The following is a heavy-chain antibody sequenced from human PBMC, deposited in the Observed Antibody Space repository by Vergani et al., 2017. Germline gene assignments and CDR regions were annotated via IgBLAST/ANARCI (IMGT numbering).Heavy chain of an antibody. Sequence: VQLVESGGGVVQPGRSLRLSCAASGFTFSSYAMSWVRQAPGKGLEWVSAISGSGGSTYYADSVKGRFTLSRDNSKNTLYLQMNSLRAEDTAVYYCAKHTAMVTHPFDYWGQGTLVTVSS. V-gene: IGHV3-23*04. CDR3: AKHTAMVTHPFDY. CDR2: ISGSGGST. CDR1: GFTFSSYA. D-gene: IGHD5-18*01. J-gene: IGHJ4*02.